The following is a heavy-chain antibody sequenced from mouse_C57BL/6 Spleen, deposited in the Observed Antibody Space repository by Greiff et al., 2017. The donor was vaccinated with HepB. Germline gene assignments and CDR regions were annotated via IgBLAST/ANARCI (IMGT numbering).Heavy chain of an antibody. V-gene: IGHV5-17*01. Sequence: EVKLMESGGGLVKPGGSLKLSCAASGFTFSDYGMHWVRQAPEKGLEWVAYISSGSSTIYYADTVKGRFTISRDNAENTLFLQMTSLRSEDTAMYYCARPNDEYHYAMDYWGQGTSVTVSS. J-gene: IGHJ4*01. CDR2: ISSGSSTI. CDR3: ARPNDEYHYAMDY. D-gene: IGHD5-1*01. CDR1: GFTFSDYG.